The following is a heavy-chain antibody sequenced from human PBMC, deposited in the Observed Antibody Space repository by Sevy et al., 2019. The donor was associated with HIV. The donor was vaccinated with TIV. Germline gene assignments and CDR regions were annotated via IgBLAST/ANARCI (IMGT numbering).Heavy chain of an antibody. J-gene: IGHJ4*02. D-gene: IGHD6-13*01. Sequence: GGSLRLSCVASGFTFSDHYMEWVRQAPGKGLEWVGRTRNKADGYTTEYAASVKGRFTISRDESKNPLYVQMNSLKAEDTALYYCATHAGIAAAGRVFDYWGQGTLVTVSS. CDR3: ATHAGIAAAGRVFDY. V-gene: IGHV3-72*01. CDR1: GFTFSDHY. CDR2: TRNKADGYTT.